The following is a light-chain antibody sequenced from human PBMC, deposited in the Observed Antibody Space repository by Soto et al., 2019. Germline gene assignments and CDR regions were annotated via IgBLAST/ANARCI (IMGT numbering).Light chain of an antibody. V-gene: IGKV3-20*01. CDR1: QSVSSSY. CDR2: CAS. Sequence: EIVLTQSPGTLSLSPGERATLSCRASQSVSSSYLAWYQQKPGQAPRLLIYCASSRDTGIPDRFSGSDPGTDFTLTISRLEPEDFAVYYCQQYGSSPYTFGQGTKLEIK. J-gene: IGKJ2*01. CDR3: QQYGSSPYT.